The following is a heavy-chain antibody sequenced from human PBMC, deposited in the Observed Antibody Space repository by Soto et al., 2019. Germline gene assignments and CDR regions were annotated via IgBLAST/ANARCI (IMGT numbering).Heavy chain of an antibody. J-gene: IGHJ6*02. CDR2: IIPIFGTA. V-gene: IGHV1-69*13. D-gene: IGHD2-2*01. CDR1: GGTFSSYA. CDR3: AKLVVQAAMHSRITPYYYSYGMDV. Sequence: SVKVSCKASGGTFSSYAISWVRQAPRQGLEWMGGIIPIFGTANYAQKFQCRVTITADESTSTGYMELSSLRSEDTAVYYCAKLVVQAAMHSRITPYYYSYGMDVWGQGPTVTVSS.